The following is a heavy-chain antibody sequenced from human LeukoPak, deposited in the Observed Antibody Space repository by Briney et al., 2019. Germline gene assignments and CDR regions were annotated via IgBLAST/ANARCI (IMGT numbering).Heavy chain of an antibody. D-gene: IGHD3-10*01. J-gene: IGHJ5*02. CDR3: ARARLYYGSGSYKPRKDWFDP. CDR1: GYTFTSYG. Sequence: ASVKVSCKASGYTFTSYGISWVRQAPGQGLEWMGWISAYNGNTNYAQKLQGRVTMTTDTSTSTVYMELRSLRSDDTAVYYCARARLYYGSGSYKPRKDWFDPWGQGTLVTVSS. CDR2: ISAYNGNT. V-gene: IGHV1-18*04.